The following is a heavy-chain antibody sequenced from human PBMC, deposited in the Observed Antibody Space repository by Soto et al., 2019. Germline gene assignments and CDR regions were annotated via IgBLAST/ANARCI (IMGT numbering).Heavy chain of an antibody. V-gene: IGHV1-69*13. CDR3: GTSTRGGSSGYYYTWFDP. CDR2: IIPIFGTA. CDR1: GGTFSSYA. J-gene: IGHJ5*02. Sequence: SVKVSCKASGGTFSSYAISWVRQAPGQGLEWMGGIIPIFGTANYAQKYQGRVTITADESTSTAYIEMSSLRSEDKAVYYCGTSTRGGSSGYYYTWFDPWGQGTLVTVSS. D-gene: IGHD3-22*01.